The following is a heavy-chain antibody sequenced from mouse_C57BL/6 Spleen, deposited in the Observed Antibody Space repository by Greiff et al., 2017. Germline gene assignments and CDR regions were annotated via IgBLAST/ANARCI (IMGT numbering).Heavy chain of an antibody. CDR3: ATPPTGSSGYV. D-gene: IGHD3-2*02. V-gene: IGHV1-78*01. J-gene: IGHJ4*01. Sequence: VQLQQSDAELVKPGASVKISCKVSGYTFTDHTIHWMKQRPEQGLEWIGYIYPRDGSTKYNEKFKSKATLTADKSSSSAYMQLNSLTSEDSAVYFCATPPTGSSGYVWGQGTSGTVSS. CDR2: IYPRDGST. CDR1: GYTFTDHT.